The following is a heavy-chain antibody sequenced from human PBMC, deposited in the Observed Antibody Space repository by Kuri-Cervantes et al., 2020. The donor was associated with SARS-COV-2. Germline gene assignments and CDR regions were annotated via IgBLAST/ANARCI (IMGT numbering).Heavy chain of an antibody. Sequence: GGSLRLSCAASGFTFSSYWMSWVRQAPGKGLERVANIKQDGSEKYYVDSVKGRFTISRDNAKNSLYLQMNSLRDEDTAVYYCASGVYEEWELPGEDYWGQGTLVTVSS. D-gene: IGHD1-26*01. CDR3: ASGVYEEWELPGEDY. V-gene: IGHV3-7*02. CDR2: IKQDGSEK. CDR1: GFTFSSYW. J-gene: IGHJ4*02.